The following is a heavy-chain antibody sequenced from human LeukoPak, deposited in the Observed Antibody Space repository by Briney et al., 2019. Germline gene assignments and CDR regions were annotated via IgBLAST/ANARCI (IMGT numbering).Heavy chain of an antibody. CDR1: GYTFTSYY. V-gene: IGHV1-46*01. CDR2: INPSGGST. J-gene: IGHJ4*02. CDR3: ATGTDYGDYPPSFDY. Sequence: ASVKVSCKASGYTFTSYYMYWVRQAPGQGLEWMGIINPSGGSTSYAQKFQGRVTMTRDTSTSTVYMELSSLRSEDTAVYYCATGTDYGDYPPSFDYWGQGTLVTVSS. D-gene: IGHD4-17*01.